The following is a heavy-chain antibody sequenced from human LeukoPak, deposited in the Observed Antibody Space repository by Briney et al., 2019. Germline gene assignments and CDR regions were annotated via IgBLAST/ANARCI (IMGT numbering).Heavy chain of an antibody. J-gene: IGHJ4*02. CDR3: ARDEWGSIDDY. CDR1: GFTFSSYA. Sequence: PGRSLRLSCAASGFTFSSYAMHWVRQAPGKGLEWVAVISYDGSNKYYADSVKGRFTISRDNSKNRLYLEMSSLRAEDTAVYYCARDEWGSIDDYWGQGTLVTVSS. D-gene: IGHD2-15*01. CDR2: ISYDGSNK. V-gene: IGHV3-30-3*01.